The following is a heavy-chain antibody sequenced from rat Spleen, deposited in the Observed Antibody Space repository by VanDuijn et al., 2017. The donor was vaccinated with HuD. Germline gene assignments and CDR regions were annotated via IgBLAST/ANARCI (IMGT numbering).Heavy chain of an antibody. CDR3: TTGDYGYTRLFVY. Sequence: EVQLVESDGGLVQPGRSLKLSCAASGFTFSDYYMAWVRQAPTEGLEWVATINYDGRSTFYRDSVRDRFTISRDNATSTLYLQMDSMRSEDTATYYCTTGDYGYTRLFVYWGQGTLVTVSS. V-gene: IGHV5-20*01. CDR2: INYDGRST. CDR1: GFTFSDYY. J-gene: IGHJ3*01. D-gene: IGHD1-9*01.